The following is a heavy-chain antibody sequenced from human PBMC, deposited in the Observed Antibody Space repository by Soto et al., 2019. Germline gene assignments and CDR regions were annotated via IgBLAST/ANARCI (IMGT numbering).Heavy chain of an antibody. CDR1: GGSITGYY. V-gene: IGHV4-59*01. J-gene: IGHJ4*02. CDR3: ARGPDRFDY. CDR2: IHDSWST. Sequence: QVQLQESGPGLVKPSETLSLTCTISGGSITGYYWSWIRQPPGKGLEWVGYIHDSWSTKYNPSLKSRVAISANTSKQQLSILLTAVTAADTAVYDWARGPDRFDYWGRGTLVTVSS. D-gene: IGHD3-3*01.